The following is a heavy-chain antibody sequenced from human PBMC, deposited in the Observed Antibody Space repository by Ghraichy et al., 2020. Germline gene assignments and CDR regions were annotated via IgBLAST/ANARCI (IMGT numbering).Heavy chain of an antibody. V-gene: IGHV3-7*01. D-gene: IGHD6-6*01. Sequence: GGSLRLSCAASGFTFSSYWMSWVRQAPGKGLEWLANINPEETYKDYVDSVKGRFTISRDNAKNSLSLQMNSLRVEDTAVYYCARVEYSSSSDESDFWGQGTLVTVSS. CDR2: INPEETYK. CDR3: ARVEYSSSSDESDF. J-gene: IGHJ4*02. CDR1: GFTFSSYW.